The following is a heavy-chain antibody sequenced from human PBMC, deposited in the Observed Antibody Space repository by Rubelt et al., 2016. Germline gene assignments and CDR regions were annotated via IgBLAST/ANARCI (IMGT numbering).Heavy chain of an antibody. CDR3: ARGAMIHGWLWAN. CDR2: IKHDGSEK. D-gene: IGHD3-22*01. J-gene: IGHJ4*02. CDR1: GGSIISGNYY. Sequence: LQLQESGPGLVKPSETLSLTCTVSGGSIISGNYYWGWIRQPPGKGLEWVANIKHDGSEKYYVDSVKGRFIISRDNAKNSVYLQMNSLRAEDTAVYYCARGAMIHGWLWANWGQGTLVTVSS. V-gene: IGHV3-7*01.